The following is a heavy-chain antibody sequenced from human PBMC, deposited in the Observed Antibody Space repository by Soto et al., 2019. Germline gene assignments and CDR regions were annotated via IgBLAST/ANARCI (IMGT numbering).Heavy chain of an antibody. J-gene: IGHJ6*01. Sequence: QVQLVESGGGVVQAGRSLRLSCAASGFTFSSYGMHWVRQAPGKGLEWVAVTWYDGSNTYYADSAKGRFTISRDNSKNTLYLQMNSLRAEDTAVYYCARVGGYGSGSSDYYGWDVW. CDR2: TWYDGSNT. V-gene: IGHV3-33*01. CDR1: GFTFSSYG. CDR3: ARVGGYGSGSSDYYGWDV. D-gene: IGHD3-10*01.